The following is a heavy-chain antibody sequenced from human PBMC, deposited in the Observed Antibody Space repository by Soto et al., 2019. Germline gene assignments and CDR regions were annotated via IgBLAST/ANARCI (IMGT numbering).Heavy chain of an antibody. CDR3: ARDRDYSKYLDWDY. J-gene: IGHJ4*02. V-gene: IGHV3-43*01. CDR2: ISWDGGST. Sequence: GGSLRLSCAASGFTFDDYTMHWVRQAPGKGLEWVSLISWDGGSTYYADSVKGRFTISRDNAKNSLYLQMNSLRAEDTAVYYCARDRDYSKYLDWDYWGQGTLVTVSS. CDR1: GFTFDDYT. D-gene: IGHD4-4*01.